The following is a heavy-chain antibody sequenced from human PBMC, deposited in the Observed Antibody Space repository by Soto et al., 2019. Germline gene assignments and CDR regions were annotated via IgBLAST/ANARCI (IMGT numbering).Heavy chain of an antibody. V-gene: IGHV1-46*03. Sequence: QVQLVQSGAEVKKSGASVKVSCKASGYTFTSYYMHWVRQAPGQGLEWMGIINPSGVSTSYAQKFQGRVTMTRDTSTSTVYMELSSLRSEDTTIYYCAREAVAAAFDYWGQGTLVTVSS. CDR2: INPSGVST. CDR1: GYTFTSYY. D-gene: IGHD2-15*01. CDR3: AREAVAAAFDY. J-gene: IGHJ4*02.